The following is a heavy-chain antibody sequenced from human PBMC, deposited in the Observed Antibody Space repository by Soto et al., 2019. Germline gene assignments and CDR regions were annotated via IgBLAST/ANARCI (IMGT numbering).Heavy chain of an antibody. V-gene: IGHV3-33*01. D-gene: IGHD2-15*01. Sequence: GGSLRLSCAASGFTFSSYGMHWVRQAPGKGLEWVAVIWYDGSKKYYADSVKGRFTISRDNSKNTLYLQMNSLRAEDTAVYYCARDSSCSGGSCYWFDYWGQRTLVTVSS. CDR3: ARDSSCSGGSCYWFDY. CDR1: GFTFSSYG. J-gene: IGHJ4*02. CDR2: IWYDGSKK.